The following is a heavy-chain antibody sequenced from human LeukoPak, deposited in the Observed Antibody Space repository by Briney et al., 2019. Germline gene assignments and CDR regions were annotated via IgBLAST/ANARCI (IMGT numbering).Heavy chain of an antibody. CDR2: ISYDGSNK. V-gene: IGHV3-30-3*01. Sequence: PGGSLRLSCAASGFTFSGYAMHWVRQAPGKGLEWVAVISYDGSNKYYADSVKGRFTISRDNSKNTLYLQMNSLRAEDTAVYYCARNYDVSVGPVDYWGQGTLVTVSS. CDR1: GFTFSGYA. CDR3: ARNYDVSVGPVDY. D-gene: IGHD3-3*01. J-gene: IGHJ4*02.